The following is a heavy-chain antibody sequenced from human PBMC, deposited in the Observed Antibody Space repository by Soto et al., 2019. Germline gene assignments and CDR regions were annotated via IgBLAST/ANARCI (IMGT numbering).Heavy chain of an antibody. Sequence: GGSLRVSCAASGFTFRDHAMSWVRQSPGKGLEWVSAISGGGDNTYYADSVKGRFTVSRDNAKNTFYLQINSLRAEDTAVYYCAIEVVVVGTGDLFDPWGQGTLVTVS. CDR2: ISGGGDNT. CDR3: AIEVVVVGTGDLFDP. CDR1: GFTFRDHA. D-gene: IGHD2-15*01. V-gene: IGHV3-23*01. J-gene: IGHJ5*02.